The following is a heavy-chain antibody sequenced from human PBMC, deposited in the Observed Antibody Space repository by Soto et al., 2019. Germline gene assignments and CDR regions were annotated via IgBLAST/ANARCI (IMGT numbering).Heavy chain of an antibody. Sequence: PGESLKISCKGSGYSFSSHWVAWVRQMPEKGLEWIGTIYPGDSDTKYSSAFRGPVTISADTSVSTAYLQWRSLEATDSAIYYCARYSGSYLQYLDFWGQGTLVTVSS. CDR3: ARYSGSYLQYLDF. CDR1: GYSFSSHW. J-gene: IGHJ4*02. CDR2: IYPGDSDT. D-gene: IGHD1-26*01. V-gene: IGHV5-51*01.